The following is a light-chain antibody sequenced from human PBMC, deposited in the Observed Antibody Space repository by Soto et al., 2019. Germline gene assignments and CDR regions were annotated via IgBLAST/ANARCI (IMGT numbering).Light chain of an antibody. V-gene: IGLV1-51*01. CDR2: DNN. CDR3: CSYAGSSTFDV. CDR1: SSNIGNNY. Sequence: QSVLTQPPSVSAAPGQKVTISCSGSSSNIGNNYVSWYQHLPGTAPKLLIYDNNKRPSGIPDRFSGSKSGTSATLGITGLQTGDEADYYCCSYAGSSTFDVFGTGTKVTVL. J-gene: IGLJ1*01.